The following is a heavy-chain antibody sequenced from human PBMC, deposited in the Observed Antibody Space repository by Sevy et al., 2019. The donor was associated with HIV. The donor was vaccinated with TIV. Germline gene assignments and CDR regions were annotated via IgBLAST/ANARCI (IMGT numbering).Heavy chain of an antibody. V-gene: IGHV3-30*02. Sequence: GGSLRLSCTASGLSFSDYGMHWVRQAPGKGLEWVAFIWYDGSDRYYADSVKGRFTISRDNSKNILYLQMSSLRLDDTALYYCAKNTAAVGVGGFDYWGQGTLVTVSS. J-gene: IGHJ4*02. CDR1: GLSFSDYG. CDR3: AKNTAAVGVGGFDY. D-gene: IGHD6-13*01. CDR2: IWYDGSDR.